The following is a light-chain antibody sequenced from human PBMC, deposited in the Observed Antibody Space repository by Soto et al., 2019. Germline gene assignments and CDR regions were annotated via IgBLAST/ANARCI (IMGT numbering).Light chain of an antibody. Sequence: QSALTQPASVSGSPGQSITISCTGTSSDVGGYNYVSWYQQHPGKAPKLMIYEVSNRPSGVSNRFSGSKSGNTASPTISGLQAEDEADYYCSSYTSSSTPVVFGGGTKVTVL. J-gene: IGLJ2*01. CDR3: SSYTSSSTPVV. V-gene: IGLV2-14*01. CDR2: EVS. CDR1: SSDVGGYNY.